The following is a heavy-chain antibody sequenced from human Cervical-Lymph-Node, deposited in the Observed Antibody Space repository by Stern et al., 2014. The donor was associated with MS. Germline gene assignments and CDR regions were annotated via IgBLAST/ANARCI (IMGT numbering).Heavy chain of an antibody. CDR3: AKATGLMITFGGVIPYFDY. Sequence: EVQLEESGGGLVQPGRSLRLSCAASGFTFDDYAMHWVRQAPGKGLEWVSGISWNSGSIGYADSVKGRFTISRDNAKNSLYLQMNSLRAEDTALYYCAKATGLMITFGGVIPYFDYWGQGTLVTVSS. V-gene: IGHV3-9*01. D-gene: IGHD3-16*02. CDR2: ISWNSGSI. CDR1: GFTFDDYA. J-gene: IGHJ4*02.